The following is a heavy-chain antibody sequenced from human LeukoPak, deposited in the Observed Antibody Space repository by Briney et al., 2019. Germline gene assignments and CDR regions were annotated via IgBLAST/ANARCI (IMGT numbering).Heavy chain of an antibody. J-gene: IGHJ6*03. V-gene: IGHV1-2*02. CDR1: GYTFTGYY. CDR3: ARVHGNAPRLRWGGYYYMDV. CDR2: ISPKTGAT. Sequence: GASVKVSCKASGYTFTGYYIHWVRQAPGQGLEWMGWISPKTGATNYAQKFQGRVTMTRDTSISTAYMELSRLRSDDTAVYYCARVHGNAPRLRWGGYYYMDVWGKGTTVTVSS. D-gene: IGHD4-23*01.